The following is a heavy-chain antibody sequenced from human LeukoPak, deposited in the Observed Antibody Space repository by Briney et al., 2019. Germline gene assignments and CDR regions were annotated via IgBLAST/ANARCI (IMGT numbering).Heavy chain of an antibody. V-gene: IGHV1-18*01. Sequence: ASVKVSRKPSGYSFTTYGISWVRQAPGQGLEWMGWISSYNDDIDFEQKFQGRVTMTTDTSTSTAYMELRSLRSDDTAVYYCARGWELDCWGQGTLVTVSS. CDR1: GYSFTTYG. CDR2: ISSYNDDI. D-gene: IGHD1-26*01. CDR3: ARGWELDC. J-gene: IGHJ4*02.